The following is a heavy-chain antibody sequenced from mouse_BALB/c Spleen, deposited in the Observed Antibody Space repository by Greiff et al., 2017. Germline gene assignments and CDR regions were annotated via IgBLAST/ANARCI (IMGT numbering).Heavy chain of an antibody. CDR3: ARDGSSPFAY. D-gene: IGHD1-1*01. Sequence: DVKLVESGGGLVKPGGSLKLSCAASGFTFSSYAMSWVRQTPEKRLEWVASISSGGSTYYPDSVKGRFTISRDNARNILYLQMSSLRSEDTAMYYCARDGSSPFAYWGQGTLVTVSA. V-gene: IGHV5-6-5*01. CDR2: ISSGGST. J-gene: IGHJ3*01. CDR1: GFTFSSYA.